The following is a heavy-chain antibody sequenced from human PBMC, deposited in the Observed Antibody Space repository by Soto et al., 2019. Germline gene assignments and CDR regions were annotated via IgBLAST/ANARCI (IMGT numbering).Heavy chain of an antibody. CDR3: ARGIAAAGIYYYYGMDV. J-gene: IGHJ6*02. V-gene: IGHV1-69*01. D-gene: IGHD6-13*01. CDR1: GGTFSSYA. Sequence: SVKVSCKASGGTFSSYAISWVRQAPGQGLEWKGGIIPIFGTANYAQKFQGRVTITADESTSTAYMELSSLRSEDTAVYYCARGIAAAGIYYYYGMDVWGQGTTVTVSS. CDR2: IIPIFGTA.